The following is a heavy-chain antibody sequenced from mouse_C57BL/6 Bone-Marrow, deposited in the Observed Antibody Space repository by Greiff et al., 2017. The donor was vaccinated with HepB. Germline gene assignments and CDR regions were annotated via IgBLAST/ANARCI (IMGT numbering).Heavy chain of an antibody. CDR1: GYTFTSYD. D-gene: IGHD2-4*01. V-gene: IGHV1-85*01. CDR3: AGDDYDWAWFAY. CDR2: IYPRDGST. Sequence: VQLVESGPELVKPGASVKLSCKASGYTFTSYDINWVKQRPGQGLEWIGRIYPRDGSTKYNEKFKGKATLTVDTSSSTAYMQLHSLTSEDSAVYFCAGDDYDWAWFAYWGQGTLVTVSA. J-gene: IGHJ3*01.